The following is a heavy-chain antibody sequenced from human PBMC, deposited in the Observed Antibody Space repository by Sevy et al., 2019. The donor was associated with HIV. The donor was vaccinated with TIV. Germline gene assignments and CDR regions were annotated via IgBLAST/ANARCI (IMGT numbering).Heavy chain of an antibody. CDR1: GFTFSSYG. Sequence: GGSLRLSCAASGFTFSSYGMHWVRQAPGKGLEWVAVISYDGSNKYYADSVKGRFTISRDNSKNTLYLQMNSLRAEDTAAYYSAKDEGIVVVPADIEYWGQGTLVTVSS. CDR3: AKDEGIVVVPADIEY. D-gene: IGHD2-2*01. J-gene: IGHJ4*02. CDR2: ISYDGSNK. V-gene: IGHV3-30*18.